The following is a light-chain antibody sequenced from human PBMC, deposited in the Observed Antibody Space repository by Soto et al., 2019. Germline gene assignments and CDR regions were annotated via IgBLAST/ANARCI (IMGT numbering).Light chain of an antibody. V-gene: IGKV1-39*01. CDR1: QSISTY. J-gene: IGKJ1*01. CDR2: SAS. CDR3: QQSYSTPWT. Sequence: DIQMTQSPSSLYASVGDIVTITCRSSQSISTYLSWFQQKPGKAPKLLIYSASTVQSGVPSRFSGSGSGTDFTLTISRLQTDDFATYHFQQSYSTPWTLGHGTKVEV.